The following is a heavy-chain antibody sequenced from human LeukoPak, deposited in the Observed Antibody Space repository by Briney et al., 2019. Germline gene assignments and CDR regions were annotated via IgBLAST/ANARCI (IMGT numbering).Heavy chain of an antibody. CDR2: IHNSRGT. Sequence: SETLSLTCTVSGGSITSDIFYWNWIRQHPGKGLEWIGSIHNSRGTSYNPSLESRLTISVDTSNNQFSLKLTSVTTADTALYYCARDRYGVGVDYWGQGTLVTVSS. CDR1: GGSITSDIFY. V-gene: IGHV4-30-4*02. CDR3: ARDRYGVGVDY. J-gene: IGHJ4*02. D-gene: IGHD4-17*01.